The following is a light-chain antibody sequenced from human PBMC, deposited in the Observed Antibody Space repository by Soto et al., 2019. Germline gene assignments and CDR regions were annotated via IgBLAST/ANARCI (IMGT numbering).Light chain of an antibody. V-gene: IGLV2-14*03. CDR3: SSYTSSNTYV. Sequence: QSALTQPASVSGSPGQSITIPCTGTISDVSGYNFVSWYQQYPGKAPKLMIYDVSNRPSGVSNRFSGSKSGNTASLTISGLQAEDEADYYCSSYTSSNTYVFGAGTKVTVL. CDR2: DVS. CDR1: ISDVSGYNF. J-gene: IGLJ1*01.